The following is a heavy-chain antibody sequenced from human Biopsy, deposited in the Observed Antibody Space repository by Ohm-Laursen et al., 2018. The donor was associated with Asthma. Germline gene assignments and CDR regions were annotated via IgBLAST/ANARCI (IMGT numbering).Heavy chain of an antibody. CDR1: GFVFSQCG. V-gene: IGHV3-30*03. CDR2: VSSDGHNK. CDR3: ARQSGQDYGDSSGFDI. D-gene: IGHD3-22*01. Sequence: SLRLSCAASGFVFSQCGMHWVRQGPGKGLEWVALVSSDGHNKYYEDSVKGRFTISRDNSRDRLYLQINRLTVEDSAMYFCARQSGQDYGDSSGFDIWGQGTKVAVSS. J-gene: IGHJ3*02.